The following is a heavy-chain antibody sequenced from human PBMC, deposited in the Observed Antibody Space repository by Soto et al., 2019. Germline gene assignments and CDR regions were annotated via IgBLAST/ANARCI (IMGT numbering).Heavy chain of an antibody. CDR3: ARDAPNGDYLGVWFDH. CDR2: IIPIFGTA. V-gene: IGHV1-69*13. J-gene: IGHJ5*02. D-gene: IGHD4-17*01. CDR1: GGTFSSYA. Sequence: SVKVSCKASGGTFSSYAISWVRQAPGQGLEWMGGIIPIFGTANYAQKFQGRVTITADESTSTAYMELSSLRSEDTAVYYCARDAPNGDYLGVWFDHWGQGTLVTVSS.